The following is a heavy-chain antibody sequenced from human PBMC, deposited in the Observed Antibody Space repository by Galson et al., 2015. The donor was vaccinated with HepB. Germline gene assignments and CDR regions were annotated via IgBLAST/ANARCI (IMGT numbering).Heavy chain of an antibody. V-gene: IGHV7-4-1*02. CDR1: GYTFTSYA. Sequence: SVKVSWKASGYTFTSYAMNWVRQAPGQGLEWMGWINTNTGNPTYAQGFTGRFVFSLDTSVSTAYLQISSLKAEDTAVYYCASDITMVRGFAFDIWGQGTMVTVSS. CDR3: ASDITMVRGFAFDI. J-gene: IGHJ3*02. CDR2: INTNTGNP. D-gene: IGHD3-10*01.